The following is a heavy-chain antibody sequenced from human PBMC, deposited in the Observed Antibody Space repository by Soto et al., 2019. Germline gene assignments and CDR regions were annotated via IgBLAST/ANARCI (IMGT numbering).Heavy chain of an antibody. CDR2: ISAYNGNT. Sequence: ASVKVSCKASGYTFTSYGISWVRQAPGQGLEWMGWISAYNGNTNYAQKLQGRVTMTTDTSTSTAYMELRSLRSDDTAVYYCARWQLLKYYYGMDVWGQGTTVTVSS. CDR3: ARWQLLKYYYGMDV. CDR1: GYTFTSYG. J-gene: IGHJ6*02. D-gene: IGHD2-15*01. V-gene: IGHV1-18*01.